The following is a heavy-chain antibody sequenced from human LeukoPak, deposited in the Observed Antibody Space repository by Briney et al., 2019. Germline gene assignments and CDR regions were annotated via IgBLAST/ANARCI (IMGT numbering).Heavy chain of an antibody. D-gene: IGHD3-10*01. CDR3: ARGGLVRGTINSLIGFDI. V-gene: IGHV4-59*12. J-gene: IGHJ3*02. Sequence: PSETLSLTCTVSGGSIISYYWSWIRQPPGKGLEWIGYIYYSGSTKNNPSLNSRVTMSVDTSKNQFSLQLNSVTPEDTALYYCARGGLVRGTINSLIGFDIWGQGIMVTVSS. CDR2: IYYSGST. CDR1: GGSIISYY.